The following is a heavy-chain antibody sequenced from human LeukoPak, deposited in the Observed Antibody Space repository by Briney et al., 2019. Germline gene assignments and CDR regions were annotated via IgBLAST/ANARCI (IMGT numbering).Heavy chain of an antibody. V-gene: IGHV3-30*18. J-gene: IGHJ4*02. CDR2: ISYDGSNK. Sequence: AGSLRLSCAASGFTFSSYGMHWVRQAPGKGLEWVAVISYDGSNKYYADSVKGRFTISRDNSKNTLYLQMNSLRAEDTAVYYCAKDLKQLQVFPFDYWGQGTLVTVSS. D-gene: IGHD6-6*01. CDR3: AKDLKQLQVFPFDY. CDR1: GFTFSSYG.